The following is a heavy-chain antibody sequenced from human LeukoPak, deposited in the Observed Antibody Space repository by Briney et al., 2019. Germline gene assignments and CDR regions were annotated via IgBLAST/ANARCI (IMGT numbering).Heavy chain of an antibody. CDR2: ISGDGVST. CDR1: GLPIGDFA. J-gene: IGHJ4*02. V-gene: IGHV3-43*02. CDR3: ARESGKFDY. Sequence: GGSLRLSCVASGLPIGDFAMHWVRQAPGQGPEWVSLISGDGVSTFFADSVKGRFSISRDNSKNSLFLEMSSLRTEDTAMYYCARESGKFDYWGQGTLVAVSS.